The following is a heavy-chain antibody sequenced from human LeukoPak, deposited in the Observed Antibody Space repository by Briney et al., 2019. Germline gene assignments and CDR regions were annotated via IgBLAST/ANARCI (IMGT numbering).Heavy chain of an antibody. CDR2: IKQDGSEK. V-gene: IGHV3-7*01. CDR1: GFTFSSYW. CDR3: ARKRPGWSGKDTAMVTYYYYYMDV. J-gene: IGHJ6*03. D-gene: IGHD5-18*01. Sequence: PGGSLRLSCAASGFTFSSYWMSWVRQAPGKGLEWVANIKQDGSEKYYVDSVKGRFTISRDNAKNSLYLQMNSLRAEDTAVYYCARKRPGWSGKDTAMVTYYYYYMDVWGKGTTVTVSS.